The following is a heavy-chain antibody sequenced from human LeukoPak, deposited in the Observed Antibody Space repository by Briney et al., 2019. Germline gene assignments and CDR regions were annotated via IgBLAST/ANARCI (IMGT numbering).Heavy chain of an antibody. J-gene: IGHJ4*02. D-gene: IGHD4-23*01. CDR1: GGSISSGGYY. Sequence: SETLSLTCTVSGGSISSGGYYWSWIRQHPGKGLEWIGCIYYSGSTYYNPSLKSRVTISVDTSKNQFSLKLSSVTAADTAVYYCARDRYGGNSRHFDYWGQGTLVTVSS. V-gene: IGHV4-31*03. CDR3: ARDRYGGNSRHFDY. CDR2: IYYSGST.